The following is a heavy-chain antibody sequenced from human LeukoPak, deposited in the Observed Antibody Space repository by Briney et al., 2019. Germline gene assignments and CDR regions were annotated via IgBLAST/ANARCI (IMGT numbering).Heavy chain of an antibody. D-gene: IGHD3-16*02. CDR3: ARSQLYYDYVWGSYRPDYFDY. CDR1: GGSISSGGYS. J-gene: IGHJ4*02. Sequence: SETLSLTCAVSGGSISSGGYSWSWIRQPPGKGLEWIGYIYHSGSTYYNPSLKSRVTISVDRSKSQFSLKLSSVTAADTAVYYCARSQLYYDYVWGSYRPDYFDYWGQGTLVTVSS. CDR2: IYHSGST. V-gene: IGHV4-30-2*01.